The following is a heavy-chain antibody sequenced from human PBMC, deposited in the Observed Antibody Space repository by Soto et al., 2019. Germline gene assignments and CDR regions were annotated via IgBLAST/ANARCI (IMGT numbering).Heavy chain of an antibody. CDR3: ARDWADDSSGYYYYYGMDV. D-gene: IGHD3-22*01. CDR1: GGSISSGGYY. Sequence: SETLSLTCTVSGGSISSGGYYWSWIRQHPGKGLEWIGYIYYSGSTYYNPSLKSRVTISVDTSKNQFSLKLSSVTAADTAVYYCARDWADDSSGYYYYYGMDVWGQGTTVTVSS. J-gene: IGHJ6*02. CDR2: IYYSGST. V-gene: IGHV4-31*03.